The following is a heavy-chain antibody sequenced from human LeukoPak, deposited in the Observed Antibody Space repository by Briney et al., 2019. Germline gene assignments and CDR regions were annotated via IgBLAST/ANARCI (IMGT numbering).Heavy chain of an antibody. Sequence: WASVKVSCKASGGTFSSYAISWVRQAPGQGLEWMGRIIPILGIANYAQKFQGRVTITADKSTSTAYMELSSLRSEDTAVYYCARARYSSSWYDYWGQGTLVTVSS. CDR2: IIPILGIA. D-gene: IGHD6-13*01. V-gene: IGHV1-69*04. J-gene: IGHJ4*02. CDR3: ARARYSSSWYDY. CDR1: GGTFSSYA.